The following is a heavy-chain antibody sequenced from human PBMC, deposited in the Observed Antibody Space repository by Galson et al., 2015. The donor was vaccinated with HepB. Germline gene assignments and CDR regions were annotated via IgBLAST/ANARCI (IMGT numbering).Heavy chain of an antibody. D-gene: IGHD6-13*01. V-gene: IGHV1-18*04. J-gene: IGHJ3*02. CDR2: VSPYNGNT. CDR3: ARDRDGAAVVIDAFDI. Sequence: SCKASGYTFTNYGISWVRQAPGQGLEWMGWVSPYNGNTNYAQKLQGRVTMTTDTSTSTAYMELGSLRSDDTAVYYCARDRDGAAVVIDAFDIWGQGTMVTVSS. CDR1: GYTFTNYG.